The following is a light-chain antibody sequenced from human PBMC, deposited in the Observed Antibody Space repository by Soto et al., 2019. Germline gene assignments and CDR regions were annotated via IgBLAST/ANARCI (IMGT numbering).Light chain of an antibody. V-gene: IGLV2-14*03. Sequence: QSVLAQPASVSGSPGQSITISCTGTSSDVGGYNYVSWFQQHPGKAPKLKIYEVSNRPSGVSNRFSGSKSGYTASLTISELQAEDEADYYCTSFTSSSTWGFGGGTK. J-gene: IGLJ3*02. CDR2: EVS. CDR1: SSDVGGYNY. CDR3: TSFTSSSTWG.